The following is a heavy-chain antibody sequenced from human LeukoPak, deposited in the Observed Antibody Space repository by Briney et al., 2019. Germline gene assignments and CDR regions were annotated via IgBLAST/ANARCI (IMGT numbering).Heavy chain of an antibody. Sequence: GGSLRLSCTASGFAFSTFAMSWVRQPPGKGLEWVSAIFLSGGKINYADSVRGRFTISRDNSKSTLSLQMNSLRAEDTAIYYCATYRQVLLPFVSWGPGTLVTVSS. J-gene: IGHJ5*02. CDR3: ATYRQVLLPFVS. CDR1: GFAFSTFA. CDR2: IFLSGGKI. D-gene: IGHD2-8*02. V-gene: IGHV3-23*01.